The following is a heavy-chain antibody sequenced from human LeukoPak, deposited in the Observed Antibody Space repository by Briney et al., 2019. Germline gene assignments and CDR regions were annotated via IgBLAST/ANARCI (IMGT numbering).Heavy chain of an antibody. V-gene: IGHV3-30*18. CDR2: ISYDGSNK. CDR3: AKDGRNYYYNGMDV. D-gene: IGHD1-1*01. Sequence: PGRSRRLSCAASGFTFSSSGMHWGRQAPGKGLEGVAVISYDGSNKYYADSVKGRFTISRDNSKNTLYLQMNSLRAEDTAVYYCAKDGRNYYYNGMDVWGQGTTVTVSS. J-gene: IGHJ6*02. CDR1: GFTFSSSG.